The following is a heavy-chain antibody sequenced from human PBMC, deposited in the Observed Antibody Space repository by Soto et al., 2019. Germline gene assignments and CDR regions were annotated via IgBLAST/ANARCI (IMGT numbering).Heavy chain of an antibody. Sequence: SETLSLTCAVYGGSFSGYYWSWIRQPSGKGLEWIGEINHSGSTNYNPSLKSRVTISVDTSKHQFSLKLSSATAADTAVYYCARGRMIVVQLYNWFDPWGQGTLVTVSS. CDR2: INHSGST. V-gene: IGHV4-34*01. CDR1: GGSFSGYY. CDR3: ARGRMIVVQLYNWFDP. J-gene: IGHJ5*02. D-gene: IGHD3-22*01.